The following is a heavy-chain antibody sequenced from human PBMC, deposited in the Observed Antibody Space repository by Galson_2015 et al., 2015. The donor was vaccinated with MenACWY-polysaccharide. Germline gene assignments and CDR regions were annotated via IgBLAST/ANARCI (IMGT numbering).Heavy chain of an antibody. CDR1: GSSLRTTGMR. CDR2: LKLNDGK. Sequence: PALVKPTKTLTLTCTFSGSSLRTTGMRVSWIRQPPGKALECLVRLKLNDGKFHSTSLKTRLTISMDTSKNQVLLTMSNLDPVDTATYYCTRTAAAGQGYFDFWGQGTQVTVSS. J-gene: IGHJ4*03. V-gene: IGHV2-70*04. CDR3: TRTAAAGQGYFDF. D-gene: IGHD6-13*01.